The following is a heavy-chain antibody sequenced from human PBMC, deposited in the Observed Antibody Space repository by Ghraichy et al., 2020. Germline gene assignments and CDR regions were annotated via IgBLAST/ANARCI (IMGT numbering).Heavy chain of an antibody. J-gene: IGHJ3*02. CDR3: ARTPVPAAVSLDAFDI. Sequence: SLNISCTVSGGSISSGSYYWSWIRQPAGKGLEWIGRIYTSGSTNYNPSLKSRVTISVDTSKNQFSLKLNSVTAADTAVYYCARTPVPAAVSLDAFDIWGQGTMVTVSS. CDR2: IYTSGST. V-gene: IGHV4-61*02. D-gene: IGHD2-2*01. CDR1: GGSISSGSYY.